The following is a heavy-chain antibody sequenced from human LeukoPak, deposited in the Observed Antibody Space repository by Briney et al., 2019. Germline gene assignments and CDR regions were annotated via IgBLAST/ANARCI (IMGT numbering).Heavy chain of an antibody. CDR2: IYTSGST. CDR1: GGSISSYY. D-gene: IGHD3-10*01. V-gene: IGHV4-4*07. J-gene: IGHJ6*02. Sequence: PSETLSLTCTVSGGSISSYYWSWIRQPAGKGLEWIGRIYTSGSTDYNPSLKSRVTMSVDTSKNQFSLKLSSVTAADTAVHYCARLANGELGYYYGMDVWGQGTTVTVSS. CDR3: ARLANGELGYYYGMDV.